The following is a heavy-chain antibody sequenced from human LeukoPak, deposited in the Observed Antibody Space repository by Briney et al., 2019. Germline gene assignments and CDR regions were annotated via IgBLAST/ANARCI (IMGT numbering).Heavy chain of an antibody. CDR3: TSGNVADCGGDCYPALFDY. V-gene: IGHV3-73*01. CDR1: GFTFSGSA. D-gene: IGHD2-21*02. J-gene: IGHJ4*02. CDR2: ISSKANSYAT. Sequence: GGSLTLSCAASGFTFSGSAMHWVRQASGNGLEWVGRISSKANSYATAYAASVKGRFTISRDDSKNTAYLQMNSLKTEDTAVYYCTSGNVADCGGDCYPALFDYWGQGTLVTVSS.